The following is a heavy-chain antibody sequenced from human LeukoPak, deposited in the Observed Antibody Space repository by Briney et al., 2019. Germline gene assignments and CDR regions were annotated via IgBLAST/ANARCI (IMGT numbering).Heavy chain of an antibody. Sequence: SETLSLTCTVSGGSISSYYWSWIRQPAGKGLEWIGRIYTSGSTNYNPSLKSRVTMSVDTSKNQFSLKLSSVTAADTAVYYCARVDPDSSSWWMDAFDIWGQGTMVTVSS. D-gene: IGHD6-13*01. J-gene: IGHJ3*02. V-gene: IGHV4-4*07. CDR3: ARVDPDSSSWWMDAFDI. CDR1: GGSISSYY. CDR2: IYTSGST.